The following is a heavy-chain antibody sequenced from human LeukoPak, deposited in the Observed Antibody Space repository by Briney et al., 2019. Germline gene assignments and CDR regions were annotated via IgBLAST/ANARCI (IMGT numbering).Heavy chain of an antibody. D-gene: IGHD3-22*01. CDR2: IHYSGST. CDR3: ARGSTWRDYYDSSGYPL. J-gene: IGHJ4*02. V-gene: IGHV4-31*03. CDR1: GGSISSGGYN. Sequence: PSETLSPTCTVSGGSISSGGYNWSWIRQHPGKGLEWIGYIHYSGSTYYNPSLRSRVTISVDTSKNQFSLKLSSVTAADTAVYYCARGSTWRDYYDSSGYPLWGQGTLVTVSS.